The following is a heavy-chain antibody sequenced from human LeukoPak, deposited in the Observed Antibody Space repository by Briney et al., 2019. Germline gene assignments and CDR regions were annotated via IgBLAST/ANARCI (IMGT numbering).Heavy chain of an antibody. D-gene: IGHD3-10*01. CDR1: GFTVSSNY. J-gene: IGHJ4*02. CDR3: ARDYYDSGSYGGISFDY. CDR2: ISNSDGST. Sequence: GGSLRLSCAASGFTVSSNYMTWVCQAPGKGLEWVSGISNSDGSTYNADSVKGRFIISRDDSKNTLYLQMNSLRAEDTAVYYCARDYYDSGSYGGISFDYWGQGTLVTVSS. V-gene: IGHV3-53*01.